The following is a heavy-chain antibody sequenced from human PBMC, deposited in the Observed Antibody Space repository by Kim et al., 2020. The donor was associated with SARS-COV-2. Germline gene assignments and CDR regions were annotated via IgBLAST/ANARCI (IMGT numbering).Heavy chain of an antibody. V-gene: IGHV4-34*01. D-gene: IGHD6-19*01. CDR2: INHSGST. J-gene: IGHJ4*02. Sequence: SETLSLTCAVYGGSFSGYYWSWIRQPPGKGLEWIGEINHSGSTNYNPSLKSRVTISVDTSKNQFSLKLSSVTAADTAVYYCAREGSSGWYADYWVQGTLVTVSS. CDR3: AREGSSGWYADY. CDR1: GGSFSGYY.